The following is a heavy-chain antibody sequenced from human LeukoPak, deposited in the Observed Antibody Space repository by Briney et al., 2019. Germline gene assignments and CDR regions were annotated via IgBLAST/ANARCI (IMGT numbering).Heavy chain of an antibody. D-gene: IGHD6-13*01. J-gene: IGHJ4*02. Sequence: GGSLRLSCAASGFTFSSYAMSWVRQAPGKGLEWVSAISGSGGSTYYADSVKGRFTISRDNSKNTLYLQMNSLRAEDTAVYYCAKDLPLAGYSSSWGVFDYWGQGTLVTVSS. CDR2: ISGSGGST. CDR3: AKDLPLAGYSSSWGVFDY. V-gene: IGHV3-23*01. CDR1: GFTFSSYA.